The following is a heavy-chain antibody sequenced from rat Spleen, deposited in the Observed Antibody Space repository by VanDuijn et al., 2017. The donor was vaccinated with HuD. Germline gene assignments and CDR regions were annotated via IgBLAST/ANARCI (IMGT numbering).Heavy chain of an antibody. V-gene: IGHV5-29*01. Sequence: EVQLVESDGGLVQPGGSLKLSCAASGFTFSDYYMAWVRQAPTKGLEWVATINYDGSRTDYRDSVKGRFTISRDNAKSTLYLQMDSLRSEDTATYYCTTGAQPRDWGQGVMVTVSS. CDR3: TTGAQPRD. CDR1: GFTFSDYY. CDR2: INYDGSRT. J-gene: IGHJ2*01. D-gene: IGHD1-10*01.